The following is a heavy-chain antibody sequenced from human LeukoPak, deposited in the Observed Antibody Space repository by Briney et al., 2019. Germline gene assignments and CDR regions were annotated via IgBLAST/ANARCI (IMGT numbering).Heavy chain of an antibody. CDR2: ISWGGGST. CDR1: GFTFDDYT. V-gene: IGHV3-43*01. CDR3: TSSYYYYMDV. Sequence: GGSLRLSCAASGFTFDDYTMHWVRQAPGKGLEWVSLISWGGGSTYYADSVKGRFTISRDNSKNSLYLQMNSLRTEDTALYYCTSSYYYYMDVWGKGTTVTVSS. J-gene: IGHJ6*03.